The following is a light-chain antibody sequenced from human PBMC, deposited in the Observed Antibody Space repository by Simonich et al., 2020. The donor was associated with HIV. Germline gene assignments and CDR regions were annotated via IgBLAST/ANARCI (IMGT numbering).Light chain of an antibody. V-gene: IGKV1-5*03. CDR2: KAS. Sequence: IQLTQSPSTMSASVGERVTNSGRASQCISSWLAWYQPKPGKAPKLLIYKASGLERGVPSRFSGSGSGTDFTLTISSLQPDDFATYYCQQYNSYLTFGPGTKVDIK. CDR1: QCISSW. CDR3: QQYNSYLT. J-gene: IGKJ3*01.